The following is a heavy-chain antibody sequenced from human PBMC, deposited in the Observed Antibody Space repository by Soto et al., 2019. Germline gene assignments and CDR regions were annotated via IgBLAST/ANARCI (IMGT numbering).Heavy chain of an antibody. D-gene: IGHD6-19*01. CDR2: MNPSTGNT. CDR3: ARGRIIVAGGFDP. CDR1: GYTFTSYD. V-gene: IGHV1-8*01. J-gene: IGHJ5*02. Sequence: QVQLVQSGAEVKKPGASVKVSWKASGYTFTSYDIIWVRQATGQGLEWMGWMNPSTGNTDSAEKFQGRLTMTRNTSISTVYMELSSLSFKDTAVYYCARGRIIVAGGFDPWGQGTLVTVSS.